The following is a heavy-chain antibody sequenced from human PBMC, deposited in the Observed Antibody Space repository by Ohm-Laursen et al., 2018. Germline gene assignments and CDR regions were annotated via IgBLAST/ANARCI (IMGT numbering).Heavy chain of an antibody. D-gene: IGHD5/OR15-5a*01. J-gene: IGHJ4*02. CDR3: AKDKGSTYFDY. Sequence: SLRLSCTASGFTFEDYAMHWVRQAPGKGLEWVSRISWDSGSINYADSVKGRFTISRDNAKNSLYLQMNSLRAEDTALYYCAKDKGSTYFDYWGQGTLVTVSS. CDR1: GFTFEDYA. CDR2: ISWDSGSI. V-gene: IGHV3-9*01.